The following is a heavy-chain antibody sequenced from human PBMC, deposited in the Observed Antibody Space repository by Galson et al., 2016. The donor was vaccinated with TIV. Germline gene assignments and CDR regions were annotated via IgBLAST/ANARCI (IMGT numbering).Heavy chain of an antibody. CDR1: GASIATSSNY. V-gene: IGHV4-39*01. D-gene: IGHD2-15*01. CDR3: ARVRRGNVGVVDATDAFDI. Sequence: ETLSLTCSVSGASIATSSNYWVWIRQPPGKGPEWIGTIFHSGTTYYNPSLKSRLTMSVDTSKRQFSLKLRSVTAADTAVYYCARVRRGNVGVVDATDAFDIWDQGTMVTVSS. CDR2: IFHSGTT. J-gene: IGHJ3*02.